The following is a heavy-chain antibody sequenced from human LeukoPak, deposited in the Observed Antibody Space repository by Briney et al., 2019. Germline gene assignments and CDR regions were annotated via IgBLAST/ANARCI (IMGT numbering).Heavy chain of an antibody. V-gene: IGHV4-38-2*02. J-gene: IGHJ6*04. Sequence: SETLSLTCAVSGYSISSGYYWGWIRRPPGKGLEWIGSIYHSGSTYYNPSLKSRVTISVDTSKNQFSLKLSSVTAADTAVYYCARDGSPYGSGSYFHYYYYGMDVWGKGTTVTVSS. CDR3: ARDGSPYGSGSYFHYYYYGMDV. CDR2: IYHSGST. CDR1: GYSISSGYY. D-gene: IGHD3-10*01.